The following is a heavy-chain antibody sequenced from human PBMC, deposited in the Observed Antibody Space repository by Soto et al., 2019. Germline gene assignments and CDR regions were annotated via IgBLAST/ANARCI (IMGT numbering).Heavy chain of an antibody. J-gene: IGHJ6*02. V-gene: IGHV5-51*01. CDR3: ARTAAAGKYYYGMDV. CDR1: GYNFNSYW. D-gene: IGHD6-13*01. Sequence: GESLKISCKGSGYNFNSYWIAWVRQMPGKGLELMGIIYPGDSDTRYSPSFQGQVTISADKSISTAYLQWSSLKASDTAMYYCARTAAAGKYYYGMDVWGQGTTVTVSS. CDR2: IYPGDSDT.